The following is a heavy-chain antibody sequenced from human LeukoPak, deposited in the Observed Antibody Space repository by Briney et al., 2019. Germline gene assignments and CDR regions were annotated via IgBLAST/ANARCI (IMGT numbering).Heavy chain of an antibody. V-gene: IGHV4-34*01. CDR2: INHSGST. Sequence: PSETLSLTCAVYGGSFSGYYWSWIRQPPGKGLEWIGEINHSGSTNYNPSLKSRVTISVDTSKNQFSLKLSSVTAADTAVYYCAKVRGVMIYWGQGTLVTVSS. CDR3: AKVRGVMIY. J-gene: IGHJ4*02. D-gene: IGHD3-10*01. CDR1: GGSFSGYY.